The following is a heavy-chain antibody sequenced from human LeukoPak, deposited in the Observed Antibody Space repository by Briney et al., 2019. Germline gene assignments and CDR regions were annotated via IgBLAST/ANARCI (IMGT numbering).Heavy chain of an antibody. CDR1: GLRFRNYG. CDR3: AKEQSAYSGYDAFDY. V-gene: IGHV3-33*06. CDR2: IYYDGSNQ. Sequence: PGGSLRLSCVVPGLRFRNYGMHWVRQAPGKGLEWVAVIYYDGSNQYYADSVKGRFTISRDTSKNTLYLQMNSLRAEDTAVYYCAKEQSAYSGYDAFDYWGQGTLVTVSS. J-gene: IGHJ4*02. D-gene: IGHD5-12*01.